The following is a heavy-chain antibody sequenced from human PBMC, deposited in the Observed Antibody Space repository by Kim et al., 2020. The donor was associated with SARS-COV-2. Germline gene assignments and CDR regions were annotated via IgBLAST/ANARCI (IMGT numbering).Heavy chain of an antibody. Sequence: GGSLRLSCAASGFTFSSYAMHWVRQAPGKGLEWVAVISYDGSNKYYADSVKGRFTISRDNSKNTLYLQMNSLRAEDTAVYYCARERVHYFDYWGQGTLVTVSS. CDR2: ISYDGSNK. CDR1: GFTFSSYA. J-gene: IGHJ4*02. CDR3: ARERVHYFDY. D-gene: IGHD1-1*01. V-gene: IGHV3-30-3*01.